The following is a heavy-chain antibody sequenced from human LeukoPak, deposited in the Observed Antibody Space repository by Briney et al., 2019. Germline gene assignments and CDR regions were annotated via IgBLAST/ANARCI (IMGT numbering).Heavy chain of an antibody. J-gene: IGHJ4*02. Sequence: SVKVSCKASGGTFSSYAISWVRQAPGQGLEWMGGIIPIFGTANYTQKFQGRVTITADESTSTAYMELSSLRSEDTAVYYCARGGEGATFYFDYWGQGTLVTVSS. V-gene: IGHV1-69*13. CDR2: IIPIFGTA. CDR1: GGTFSSYA. CDR3: ARGGEGATFYFDY. D-gene: IGHD1-26*01.